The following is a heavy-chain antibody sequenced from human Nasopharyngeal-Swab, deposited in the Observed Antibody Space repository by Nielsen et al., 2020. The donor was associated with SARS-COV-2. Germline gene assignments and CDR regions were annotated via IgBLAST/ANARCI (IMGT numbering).Heavy chain of an antibody. CDR1: GFTFSRYA. CDR2: ISGSGSST. J-gene: IGHJ1*01. D-gene: IGHD6-6*01. CDR3: AKDTYSSTSPEYFHH. V-gene: IGHV3-23*01. Sequence: GESLKISCAASGFTFSRYAMSWDRQAPGKGLEWVSGISGSGSSTYYADSVKGRFTISRDISANTVYLQLNSLRAEDTAVYYCAKDTYSSTSPEYFHHWGQGTLVTVSS.